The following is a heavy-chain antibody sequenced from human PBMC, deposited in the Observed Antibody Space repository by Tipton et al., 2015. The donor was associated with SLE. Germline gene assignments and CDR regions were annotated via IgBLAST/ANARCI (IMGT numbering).Heavy chain of an antibody. Sequence: TLSLTCTVSGGSISSYYWSWIRQPPGKGLEWIGYVYYSGSTNYNPSLKSRVTISVDTSKNQFSLKLSSVTAADTAVFYCARGSRGYYVDCFDPWGQGTLVTVSS. CDR3: ARGSRGYYVDCFDP. V-gene: IGHV4-59*01. D-gene: IGHD6-25*01. CDR1: GGSISSYY. J-gene: IGHJ5*02. CDR2: VYYSGST.